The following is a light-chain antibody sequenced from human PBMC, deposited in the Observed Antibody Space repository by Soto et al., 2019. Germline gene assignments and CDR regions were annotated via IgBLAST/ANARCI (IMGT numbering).Light chain of an antibody. CDR2: EVN. Sequence: QSALTQPPSVSGSPGQSVTISCSGSSSDVGSHKSVSWYKQAPGTSPKLMIFEVNNRPSGVPDRFSESKSGNTASLTIPGLQPEDEADYYCSAYIASITSHVFGTGTKLTVL. CDR3: SAYIASITSHV. CDR1: SSDVGSHKS. V-gene: IGLV2-18*02. J-gene: IGLJ1*01.